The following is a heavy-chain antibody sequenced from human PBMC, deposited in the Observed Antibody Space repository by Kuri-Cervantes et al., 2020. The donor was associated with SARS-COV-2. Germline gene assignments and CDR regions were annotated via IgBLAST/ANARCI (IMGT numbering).Heavy chain of an antibody. CDR1: GYSFTSYW. V-gene: IGHV5-51*01. CDR2: IYPGDSDT. D-gene: IGHD3-22*01. J-gene: IGHJ4*02. CDR3: ARQKFHYYDSSGYQGATDY. Sequence: KVSCKGSGYSFTSYWIGWVRQMPGKGLEWMGIIYPGDSDTRYSSSFQGQVTISADKSISTAYLQWSSLKASDTAMYYCARQKFHYYDSSGYQGATDYWGQGTLVTVSS.